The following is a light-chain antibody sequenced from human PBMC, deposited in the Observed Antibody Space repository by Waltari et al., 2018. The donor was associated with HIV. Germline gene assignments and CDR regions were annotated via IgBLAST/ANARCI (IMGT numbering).Light chain of an antibody. V-gene: IGLV2-8*01. CDR1: SSDVGGFNY. CDR2: EVS. CDR3: SSYAGSNNLV. J-gene: IGLJ2*01. Sequence: QSALTQPPSASGSPGQSVTISCTGTSSDVGGFNYASCYQQHPGKAPKLMMYEVSKRPSGVPDRFSGSKSGNTASLTVSGLQAEDEADYYCSSYAGSNNLVFGGGTKLTVL.